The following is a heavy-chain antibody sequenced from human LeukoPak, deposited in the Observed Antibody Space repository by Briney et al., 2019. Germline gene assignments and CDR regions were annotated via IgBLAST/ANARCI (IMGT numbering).Heavy chain of an antibody. V-gene: IGHV3-11*03. CDR2: ISSSWSHT. J-gene: IGHJ4*02. D-gene: IGHD1-26*01. Sequence: PGGSLRLSCIASRFSISDYYMSWIRQAPGKGLERVSYISSSWSHTTSQDSVTGRFTISRNNAKKSLHLQMNSLRAEDTAVYYCARHPDGSLSLDYWGEGALVTVSS. CDR1: RFSISDYY. CDR3: ARHPDGSLSLDY.